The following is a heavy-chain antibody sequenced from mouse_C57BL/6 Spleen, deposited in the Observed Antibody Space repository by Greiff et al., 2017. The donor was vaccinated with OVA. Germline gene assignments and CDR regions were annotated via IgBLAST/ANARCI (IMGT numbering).Heavy chain of an antibody. J-gene: IGHJ4*01. CDR1: GYTFTGYW. V-gene: IGHV1-9*01. D-gene: IGHD1-1*01. CDR3: ARRVYGSSLSMDY. Sequence: QVQLQQSGAELMKPGASVKLSCKATGYTFTGYWVEWVKQRPGHGLEWVGEILPGSGSTNYKEKFKGKATFTADTSSNTAYMQLSSLTTEDSAIYYCARRVYGSSLSMDYWGQGTSVTVSS. CDR2: ILPGSGST.